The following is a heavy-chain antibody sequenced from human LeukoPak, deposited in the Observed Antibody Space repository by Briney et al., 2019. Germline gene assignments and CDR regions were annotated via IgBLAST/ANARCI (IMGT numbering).Heavy chain of an antibody. CDR3: ARDMVRGVTLGAFDI. D-gene: IGHD3-10*01. J-gene: IGHJ3*02. V-gene: IGHV3-33*01. CDR1: GFTFSSYG. Sequence: GGSLRLSCAASGFTFSSYGMHWVRQAPGKGLEWVAVIWYDGSNKYCADSVKGRFTIPRDNSKNTLYLQMNSLRAEDTAVYYCARDMVRGVTLGAFDIWGQGTMVTVSS. CDR2: IWYDGSNK.